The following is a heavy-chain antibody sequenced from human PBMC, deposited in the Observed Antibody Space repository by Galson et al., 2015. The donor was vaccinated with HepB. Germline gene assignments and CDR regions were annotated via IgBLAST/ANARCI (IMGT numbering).Heavy chain of an antibody. CDR2: ISSGSSYI. Sequence: SLRLSCAASGFTFSSYSMNWVRQAPGKGLEWVSSISSGSSYIYYADSVKGRFTISRDNAKNSLYLQMNSLRAEDTAVYYCARDRPPVYWGQGTLVTVPS. CDR1: GFTFSSYS. V-gene: IGHV3-21*01. J-gene: IGHJ4*02. CDR3: ARDRPPVY.